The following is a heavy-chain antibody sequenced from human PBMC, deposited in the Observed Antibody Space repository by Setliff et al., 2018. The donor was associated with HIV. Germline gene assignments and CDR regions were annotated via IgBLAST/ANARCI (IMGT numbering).Heavy chain of an antibody. Sequence: VASVKVSCKASGYTFTSYDINWVRQATGQGLEWMGWMMPSSGNTGYAQKFQGRLTMTRNTSISTAYMELSGLISEDAAVYYCARVPLSGWLYFDYWGQGTLVTVSS. V-gene: IGHV1-8*02. J-gene: IGHJ4*02. D-gene: IGHD6-19*01. CDR2: MMPSSGNT. CDR3: ARVPLSGWLYFDY. CDR1: GYTFTSYD.